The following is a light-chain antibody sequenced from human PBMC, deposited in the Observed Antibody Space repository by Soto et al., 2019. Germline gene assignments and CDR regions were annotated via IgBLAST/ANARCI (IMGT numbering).Light chain of an antibody. V-gene: IGLV4-69*01. J-gene: IGLJ2*01. CDR1: SGHSSYA. Sequence: QLVLTQSPSASASLGASAKLTCTLSSGHSSYAIAWHQQQPEKGPRYLMKLNSDGSHSKGDGIPDRFSGSSSGAERYLTISSLQSEDEADYYCQTWGTGVFGGGTKVTVL. CDR2: LNSDGSH. CDR3: QTWGTGV.